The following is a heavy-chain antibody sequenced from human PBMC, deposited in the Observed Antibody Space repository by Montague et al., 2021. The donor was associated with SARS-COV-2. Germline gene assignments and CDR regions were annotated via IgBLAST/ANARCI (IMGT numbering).Heavy chain of an antibody. D-gene: IGHD3-10*01. CDR3: AKDMGDGYYCGSGSYYAPSLDY. Sequence: SLRLSCAASGFTFDDYAMHWVRQAPGKGLEWVSGISWNSGSIGYADSVKGRFTISRDNAKNSLYLQMNSLRAEDTALYYCAKDMGDGYYCGSGSYYAPSLDYWGQGTLVTVSS. CDR2: ISWNSGSI. CDR1: GFTFDDYA. J-gene: IGHJ4*02. V-gene: IGHV3-9*01.